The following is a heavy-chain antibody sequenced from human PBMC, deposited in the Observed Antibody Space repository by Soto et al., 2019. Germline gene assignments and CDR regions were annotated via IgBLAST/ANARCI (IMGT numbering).Heavy chain of an antibody. Sequence: QVQLVQSGAELKKPGASVKVSCKASGYTFTSYDINWVRQATGQGLEWMGWMNPNSANTGSAQKFQGRVTMTRNTSIITAYMELSSLRSEDTAVYYFAREGARVMDVLGQGTTVTVSS. CDR3: AREGARVMDV. D-gene: IGHD3-16*01. CDR1: GYTFTSYD. V-gene: IGHV1-8*01. J-gene: IGHJ6*02. CDR2: MNPNSANT.